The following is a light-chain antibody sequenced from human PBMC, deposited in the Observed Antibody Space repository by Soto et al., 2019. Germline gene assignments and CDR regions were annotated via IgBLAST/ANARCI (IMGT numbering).Light chain of an antibody. J-gene: IGKJ2*01. CDR1: QSVSSSY. V-gene: IGKV3-20*01. CDR2: GAS. Sequence: EIVLTQSPGTLSLSPGERATLSCRASQSVSSSYLAWYQQQPGQAPRLLIYGASSRATGIPDRFSGSGSRTDVTLTTSRLAPEDFAVYYCQQYRSAPPRSDTFGQGTKLEIK. CDR3: QQYRSAPPRSDT.